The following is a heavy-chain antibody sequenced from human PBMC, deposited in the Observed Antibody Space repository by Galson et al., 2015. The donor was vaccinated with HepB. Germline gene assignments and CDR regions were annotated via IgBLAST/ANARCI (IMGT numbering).Heavy chain of an antibody. Sequence: SVKVSCKASGYTFTSYGINWVRQATGQGLEWMGWMNPNSGNTGYAQKFQGRVTMTRNTSISTAYMELSSLRSEDTAVYYCARGRSGWKYNWFDPWGQGTLVTVSS. CDR3: ARGRSGWKYNWFDP. J-gene: IGHJ5*02. D-gene: IGHD6-19*01. CDR2: MNPNSGNT. CDR1: GYTFTSYG. V-gene: IGHV1-8*01.